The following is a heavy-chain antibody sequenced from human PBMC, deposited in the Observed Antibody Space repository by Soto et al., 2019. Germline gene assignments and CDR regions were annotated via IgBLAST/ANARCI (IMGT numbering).Heavy chain of an antibody. CDR2: TRNKVNSYTT. D-gene: IGHD3-16*01. CDR3: ARVRAGGVGWFDP. CDR1: GFTFSDHY. V-gene: IGHV3-72*01. Sequence: EVQLVESGGGLVQPGGSLRLSCVASGFTFSDHYMDWVRQVPGKGLEWVGRTRNKVNSYTTEYAASVKGRFTSSRDDSKNSVYLQMNSLKTEDTAVYYCARVRAGGVGWFDPWGQGTLVTVSS. J-gene: IGHJ5*02.